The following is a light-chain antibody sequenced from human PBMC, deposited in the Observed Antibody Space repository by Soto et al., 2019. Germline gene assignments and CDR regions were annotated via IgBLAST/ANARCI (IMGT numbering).Light chain of an antibody. CDR3: QQDAASPRT. J-gene: IGKJ1*01. CDR1: QSVGGDY. V-gene: IGKV3-20*01. Sequence: EIVLTQSPGTLSLSPGERATLSCRASQSVGGDYLAWYQQKPGQAPRLLIYDAIRRATGIPDRFSGSGSGTDFTLTINRLEPEDFAVYYCQQDAASPRTFGQGTKV. CDR2: DAI.